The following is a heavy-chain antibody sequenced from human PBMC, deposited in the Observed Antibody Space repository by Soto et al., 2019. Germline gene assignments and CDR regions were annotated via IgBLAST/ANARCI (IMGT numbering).Heavy chain of an antibody. J-gene: IGHJ6*02. Sequence: SVKVSCKASGGTFSSYAISWVRQAPGQGLELMGGIIPIFGTANFAQKFQGRVTISADESTSTAYMELSSLRSEDTAVYYCARASMVRGVTTYYYGMDVWGQGTTVTVSS. D-gene: IGHD3-10*01. CDR1: GGTFSSYA. CDR2: IIPIFGTA. V-gene: IGHV1-69*13. CDR3: ARASMVRGVTTYYYGMDV.